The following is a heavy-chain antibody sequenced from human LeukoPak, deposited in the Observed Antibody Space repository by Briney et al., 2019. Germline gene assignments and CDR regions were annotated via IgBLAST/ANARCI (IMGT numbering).Heavy chain of an antibody. Sequence: GGSLRLSCAASGFTFSSYSMNWVRQAPGKGLEWVSSISSSSSYIYYADSVKGRFTISRDNAKNSLYPQMNSLRAEDTAVYYCAPQFVGVPAATRGGVAVEVYWGQGTLVTVSS. D-gene: IGHD2-2*01. V-gene: IGHV3-21*01. CDR2: ISSSSSYI. CDR1: GFTFSSYS. CDR3: APQFVGVPAATRGGVAVEVY. J-gene: IGHJ4*02.